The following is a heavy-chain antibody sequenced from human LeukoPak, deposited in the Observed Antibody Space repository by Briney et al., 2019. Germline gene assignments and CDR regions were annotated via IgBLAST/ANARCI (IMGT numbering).Heavy chain of an antibody. CDR2: ITGSGGHT. D-gene: IGHD4-17*01. CDR1: GFTFSTYA. Sequence: GGSLRLSCAASGFTFSTYAMNWVRHTPGKGLEWVSGITGSGGHTYSADSVGGRFTISRDNSQHTVYMQMNSLRAADTAVYYGAKEWGVDYGLRYWGQGTLVTVSS. CDR3: AKEWGVDYGLRY. V-gene: IGHV3-23*01. J-gene: IGHJ4*02.